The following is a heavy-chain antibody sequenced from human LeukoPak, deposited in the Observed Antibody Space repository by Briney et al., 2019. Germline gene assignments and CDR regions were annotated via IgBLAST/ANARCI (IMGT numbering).Heavy chain of an antibody. J-gene: IGHJ4*02. V-gene: IGHV3-23*01. CDR1: GFTFGTYV. D-gene: IGHD3-9*01. Sequence: GGSLRLSCAASGFTFGTYVMSWVRQAPGKGLEWVSGISGSGDNTYYADSVKGRFTISRDNSKNTLYLQMNSLRAEDTAVYYCAKGSGYDTDFDYWGQGTLVTVSS. CDR2: ISGSGDNT. CDR3: AKGSGYDTDFDY.